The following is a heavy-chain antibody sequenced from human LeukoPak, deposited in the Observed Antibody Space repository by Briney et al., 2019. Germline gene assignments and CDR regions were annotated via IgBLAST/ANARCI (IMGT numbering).Heavy chain of an antibody. Sequence: GGSLRLSCAASGFTFSSYWMHWVRQAPGKGLVWASRINTDGSSTNYADSVKSRFTISRDNAKNSLYLQMNSLRAEDTAVYYCARLRYYGMDVWGQGTTVTVSS. CDR3: ARLRYYGMDV. J-gene: IGHJ6*02. V-gene: IGHV3-74*01. CDR1: GFTFSSYW. CDR2: INTDGSST.